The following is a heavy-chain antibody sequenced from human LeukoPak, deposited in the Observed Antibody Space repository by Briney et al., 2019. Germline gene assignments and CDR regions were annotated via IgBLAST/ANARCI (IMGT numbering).Heavy chain of an antibody. D-gene: IGHD3-10*01. Sequence: GGSLRLSCAASGFTFSSYSMNWVRQAPGKGLEWVSSISSSSSYIYYADSVKGRFTISRDNAKNSLYLQMNSLRAEDTAVYYCAKERGSYYGSGSFVPFEFWGQGTPVTVSS. CDR3: AKERGSYYGSGSFVPFEF. CDR2: ISSSSSYI. CDR1: GFTFSSYS. V-gene: IGHV3-21*01. J-gene: IGHJ4*02.